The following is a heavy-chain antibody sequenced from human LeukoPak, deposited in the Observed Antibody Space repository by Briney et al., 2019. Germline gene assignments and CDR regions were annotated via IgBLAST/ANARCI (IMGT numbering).Heavy chain of an antibody. D-gene: IGHD5-18*01. Sequence: PSETLSLTCAVYGGSFSGYYWSWIRQPPGKGLEWIGEINHSGSTNYNPSLKSRVTISVGTSKNQFSLKLSSVTAADTAVYYCARARGYSYGYPAYYHYYYYYMDVWGRGTTVTVSS. J-gene: IGHJ6*03. V-gene: IGHV4-34*01. CDR2: INHSGST. CDR3: ARARGYSYGYPAYYHYYYYYMDV. CDR1: GGSFSGYY.